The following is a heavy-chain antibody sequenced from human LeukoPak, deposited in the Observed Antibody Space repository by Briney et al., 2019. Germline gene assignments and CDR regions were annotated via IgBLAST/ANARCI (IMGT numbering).Heavy chain of an antibody. J-gene: IGHJ4*02. Sequence: GGSLRLSCAASGFTFSSYAMSWVRQAPGKGLEWVSAISGSGGSTYYADSVKGRFTISRDNSKNTLYLQMNSLRAEDTAVYYCAKVPLPTVVTPLMDYWGQGTLVTVSS. D-gene: IGHD4-23*01. CDR3: AKVPLPTVVTPLMDY. V-gene: IGHV3-23*01. CDR2: ISGSGGST. CDR1: GFTFSSYA.